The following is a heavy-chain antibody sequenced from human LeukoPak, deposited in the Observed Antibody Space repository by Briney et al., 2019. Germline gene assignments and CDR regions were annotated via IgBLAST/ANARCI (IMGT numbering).Heavy chain of an antibody. Sequence: ASVKVSCKASGGTFSSYAISWVRQAPGQGLEWMGRIIPIFGTANYAQKFQGRVTITTDESASTAYMELSSLRSEDTAVYYCARGEDGYNEDYWGQGTLVTVSS. J-gene: IGHJ4*02. CDR2: IIPIFGTA. V-gene: IGHV1-69*05. CDR3: ARGEDGYNEDY. D-gene: IGHD5-24*01. CDR1: GGTFSSYA.